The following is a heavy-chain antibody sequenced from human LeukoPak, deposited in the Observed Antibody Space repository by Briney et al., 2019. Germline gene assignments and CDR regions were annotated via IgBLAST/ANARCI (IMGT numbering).Heavy chain of an antibody. Sequence: ASVKVSCKASGYTFTSYDINWVRQATGQGLEWMGWMNPNSGNTGYAQKFQGGVTMTRITSISTAYLELSSLRSEDTAVYYCARGPILYSGYDGGSWFDPWGQGTLVTVSS. CDR3: ARGPILYSGYDGGSWFDP. CDR1: GYTFTSYD. J-gene: IGHJ5*02. V-gene: IGHV1-8*01. D-gene: IGHD5-12*01. CDR2: MNPNSGNT.